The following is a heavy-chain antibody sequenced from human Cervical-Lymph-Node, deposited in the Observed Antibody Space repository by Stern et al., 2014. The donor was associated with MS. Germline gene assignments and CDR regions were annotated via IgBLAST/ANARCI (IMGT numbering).Heavy chain of an antibody. Sequence: QVQLGQSGAEVKKPGASVKVSCKTSGYTFTSYEINWVRQATGQGLEWMGWMHPNSDYTGLSQKFQGRVTMTRNTSINTAYMELSGLTSEDTAVYYCAREGVIVGPNRFDSWGQGTLVTVSS. V-gene: IGHV1-8*01. CDR2: MHPNSDYT. D-gene: IGHD1-26*01. CDR3: AREGVIVGPNRFDS. J-gene: IGHJ4*02. CDR1: GYTFTSYE.